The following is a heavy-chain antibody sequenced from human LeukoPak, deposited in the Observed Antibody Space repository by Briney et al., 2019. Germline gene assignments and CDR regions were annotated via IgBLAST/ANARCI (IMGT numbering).Heavy chain of an antibody. V-gene: IGHV4-4*07. CDR1: GGSISSPY. CDR3: ARDNGVWFGGHYYYNGMDV. D-gene: IGHD3-10*01. CDR2: FYTSGIA. J-gene: IGHJ6*02. Sequence: PSETLSLTCTVSGGSISSPYWTWIRQPAGKGLEWIGRFYTSGIANYNPSLKSRVTMSVDTSKNQFSLKVTSVTAADTAIYYCARDNGVWFGGHYYYNGMDVWGQGISVTVSS.